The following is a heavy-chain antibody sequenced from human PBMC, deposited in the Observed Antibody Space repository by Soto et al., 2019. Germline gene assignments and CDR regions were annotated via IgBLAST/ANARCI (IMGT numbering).Heavy chain of an antibody. CDR3: ARSEELEAGVPIDY. CDR1: VGSVSSGSYY. D-gene: IGHD6-19*01. J-gene: IGHJ4*02. V-gene: IGHV4-61*01. Sequence: LSLTCTVSVGSVSSGSYYRSWIRQPPGKGLEWIGYIYYSGSTNYNPSLKSRVTISVDTSKNQFSLKLSSVTAADTAVYYCARSEELEAGVPIDYWGQGTLVTVSS. CDR2: IYYSGST.